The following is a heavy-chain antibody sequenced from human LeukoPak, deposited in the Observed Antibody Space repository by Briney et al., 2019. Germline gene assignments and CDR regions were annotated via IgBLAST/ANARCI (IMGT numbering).Heavy chain of an antibody. CDR2: VFYSGST. D-gene: IGHD2-21*02. Sequence: PSETLSLTCTVSGGSISDAAYYWSWIRQHPGEGLEWIGYVFYSGSTSYNPSLKSRVTISVDRTKSQFSLKLTSMTAADTAVYYCAREVTLKQDFDYWGQGAMVTVSS. J-gene: IGHJ4*02. CDR3: AREVTLKQDFDY. CDR1: GGSISDAAYY. V-gene: IGHV4-31*03.